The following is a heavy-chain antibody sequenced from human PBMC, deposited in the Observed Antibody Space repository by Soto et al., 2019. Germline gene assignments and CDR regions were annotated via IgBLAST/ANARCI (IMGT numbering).Heavy chain of an antibody. V-gene: IGHV3-66*01. Sequence: EVQLVESGGGLVQPGGSLRLSCAASGFTVSSNYMSWVRQAPGNGLEWVSVIYSCGTTYYADSVKGRFTISRDNSKNTLHLQMNSLRAEDTAVYYCARNGDSSDYRGWFDPWGQGTLVTVSS. CDR2: IYSCGTT. J-gene: IGHJ5*02. CDR1: GFTVSSNY. D-gene: IGHD3-22*01. CDR3: ARNGDSSDYRGWFDP.